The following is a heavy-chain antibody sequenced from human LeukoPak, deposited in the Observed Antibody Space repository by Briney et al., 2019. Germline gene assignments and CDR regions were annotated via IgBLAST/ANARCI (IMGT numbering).Heavy chain of an antibody. V-gene: IGHV3-23*01. CDR1: GFTFSSYA. CDR3: AKGGDYDFWSGWGNYFDY. J-gene: IGHJ4*02. D-gene: IGHD3-3*01. CDR2: ISGSGGST. Sequence: PGGSLRLSCAASGFTFSSYAMSCVRQAPGKGLEWVSAISGSGGSTYYADSVKGRFTISRDNSKNTLYLQMNSLRAEDTAVYYFAKGGDYDFWSGWGNYFDYWGQGTLVTVSS.